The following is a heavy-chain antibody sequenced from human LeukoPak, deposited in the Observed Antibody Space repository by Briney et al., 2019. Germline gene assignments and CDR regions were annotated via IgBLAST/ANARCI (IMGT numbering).Heavy chain of an antibody. CDR3: ARGRDGSSYYFDY. CDR2: IYYSGST. V-gene: IGHV4-39*07. Sequence: PSETLSLTCTVSGGSISSSSYYCGWIRQPPGKGLGWIGSIYYSGSTYYNPSLKGRATLSVHTSKNQCSVKLSSVTAADKAVYYCARGRDGSSYYFDYWGQGTLVTVSS. D-gene: IGHD1-26*01. J-gene: IGHJ4*02. CDR1: GGSISSSSYY.